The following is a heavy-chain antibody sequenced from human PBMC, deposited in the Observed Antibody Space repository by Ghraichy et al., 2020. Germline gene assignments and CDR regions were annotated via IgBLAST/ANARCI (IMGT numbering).Heavy chain of an antibody. V-gene: IGHV3-30-3*01. CDR2: ISYDGSNK. Sequence: GGSLRLSCAASGFTFSSYAMHWVRQAPGKGLEWVAVISYDGSNKYYADSVKGRFTISRDNSKNTLYLQMNSLRAEDTAVYYCARAMALSGYCSGGSCYTIDYWGQGTLVTVSS. CDR3: ARAMALSGYCSGGSCYTIDY. D-gene: IGHD2-15*01. CDR1: GFTFSSYA. J-gene: IGHJ4*02.